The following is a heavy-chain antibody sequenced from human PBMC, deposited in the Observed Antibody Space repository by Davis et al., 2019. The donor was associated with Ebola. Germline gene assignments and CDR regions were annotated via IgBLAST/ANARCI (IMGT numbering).Heavy chain of an antibody. J-gene: IGHJ6*02. V-gene: IGHV4-59*12. CDR2: IYYSGST. Sequence: SETLSLTCTVSGGSISNYYWSWIRQPPGKGLEWIGYIYYSGSTNYNPSLKSRVTISLDTSKTQFSLKLSSVTAADTAVYYCARFRAHYDFWSGYYYYYYYGMDVWGQGTTVTVSS. D-gene: IGHD3-3*01. CDR1: GGSISNYY. CDR3: ARFRAHYDFWSGYYYYYYYGMDV.